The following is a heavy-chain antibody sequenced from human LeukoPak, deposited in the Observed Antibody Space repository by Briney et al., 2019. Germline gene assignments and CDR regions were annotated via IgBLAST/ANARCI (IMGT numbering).Heavy chain of an antibody. D-gene: IGHD2-15*01. CDR1: GFTFSSYG. CDR3: AKDAPYCSGGSCYSVFDY. Sequence: GGSLRLSCAASGFTFSSYGMHWVRQAPGKGLEWVAFIRYDGSNKYYADPVKGRFTISRDNSKNTLYLQMNSLRAEDTAVYYCAKDAPYCSGGSCYSVFDYWGQGTLVTVSS. J-gene: IGHJ4*02. CDR2: IRYDGSNK. V-gene: IGHV3-30*02.